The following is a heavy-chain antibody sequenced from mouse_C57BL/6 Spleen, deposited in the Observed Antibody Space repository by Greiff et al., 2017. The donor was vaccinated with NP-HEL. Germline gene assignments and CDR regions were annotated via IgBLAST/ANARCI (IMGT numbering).Heavy chain of an antibody. D-gene: IGHD1-1*01. CDR1: GYSITSGYY. V-gene: IGHV3-6*01. CDR3: ARGQGSSPLGYFDV. Sequence: EVKLQESGPGLVKPSQSLSLTCSVTGYSITSGYYWNWIRQFPGNKLEWMGYISYDGSNNYNPSLKNRISITRDTTKNQFFLKLNSVTTEDTATYYCARGQGSSPLGYFDVWGTGTTVTVSS. J-gene: IGHJ1*03. CDR2: ISYDGSN.